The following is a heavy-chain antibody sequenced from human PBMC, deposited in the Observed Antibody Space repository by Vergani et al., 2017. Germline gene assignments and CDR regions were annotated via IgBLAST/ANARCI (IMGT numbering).Heavy chain of an antibody. J-gene: IGHJ6*02. D-gene: IGHD1-14*01. CDR1: GFTFTSSA. CDR3: AATKGIPGTSYSALDFYYYYGMDV. Sequence: QMQLVPSGPEVKKPGTSVKVSCKAAGFTFTSSAMQWVRQARGQRLEWIGWIVVGSGNTNYAQKFLERVNVTRDMSTSTAYMELSSLRSEDTALYYCAATKGIPGTSYSALDFYYYYGMDVWGQGTTVTVSS. CDR2: IVVGSGNT. V-gene: IGHV1-58*02.